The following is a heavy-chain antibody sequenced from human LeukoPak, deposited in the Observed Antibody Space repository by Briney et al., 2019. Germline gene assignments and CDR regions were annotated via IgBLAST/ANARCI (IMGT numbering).Heavy chain of an antibody. CDR3: ARTNSRSSNYYYGMDV. CDR2: IWYDGSNS. D-gene: IGHD6-6*01. J-gene: IGHJ6*02. Sequence: GGSLRLSCAASGFTFSSYGMHWVRQAPGKGLEWLAVIWYDGSNSYCADSVKGQFTISRDNSKNTLYLQMNSLRAEDTAVYYCARTNSRSSNYYYGMDVWGQGTTVTISS. V-gene: IGHV3-33*01. CDR1: GFTFSSYG.